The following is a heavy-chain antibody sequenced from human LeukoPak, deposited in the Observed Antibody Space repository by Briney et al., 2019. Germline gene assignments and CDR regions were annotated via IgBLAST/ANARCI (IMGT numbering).Heavy chain of an antibody. D-gene: IGHD1-1*01. J-gene: IGHJ3*02. CDR1: GGSISSYY. CDR2: IYYSGST. Sequence: SETLSLTCAVSGGSISSYYWSWIRQPPGKALEWIGYIYYSGSTNYNPSLKSRVTISVDTSKSQFSLKLSSVTSADTAVYYCARDQSLSGLDAFDICGQGTMVTVSS. V-gene: IGHV4-59*01. CDR3: ARDQSLSGLDAFDI.